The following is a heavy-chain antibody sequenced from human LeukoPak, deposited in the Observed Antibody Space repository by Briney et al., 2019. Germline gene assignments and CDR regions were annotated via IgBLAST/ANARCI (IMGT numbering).Heavy chain of an antibody. D-gene: IGHD5-18*01. V-gene: IGHV3-11*01. CDR3: ARPYSYARDAFDI. Sequence: GGSLRLSCAASGFTFSDYYMSWIRQAPGKGLEWVSYISSSGSTIYYADSVKGRFTISRDNAKNSLYLQMNSLRAEDTAVYYCARPYSYARDAFDIWGQGTMVTVSS. CDR1: GFTFSDYY. CDR2: ISSSGSTI. J-gene: IGHJ3*02.